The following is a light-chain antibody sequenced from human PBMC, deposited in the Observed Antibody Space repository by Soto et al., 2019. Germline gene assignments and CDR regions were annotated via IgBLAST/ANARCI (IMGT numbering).Light chain of an antibody. J-gene: IGKJ4*01. CDR3: QQHTNWPLT. V-gene: IGKV3-11*01. CDR1: QSVSSF. CDR2: DAS. Sequence: ETVLTQSPATLSLSPGEGATLSCRASQSVSSFLAWYQQEPGQAPRLLIYDASNRATGIPARFSGSGSGTDFTLTISSLEPEDFAVYYCQQHTNWPLTFGGGTKVDIK.